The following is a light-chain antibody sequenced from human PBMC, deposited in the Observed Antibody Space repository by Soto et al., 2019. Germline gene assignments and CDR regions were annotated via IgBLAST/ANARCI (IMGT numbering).Light chain of an antibody. J-gene: IGKJ5*01. V-gene: IGKV1-39*01. CDR3: QKSYSTPIN. CDR1: QSISSY. Sequence: DIQMTQSPSSLSSSVGDRVTITCRASQSISSYLNWYQQKPVKAPKLLIYAASSLQSGVPSRFSGSGSGTDFTLTISSLQPEDFATYYCQKSYSTPINFGQGTRLEIK. CDR2: AAS.